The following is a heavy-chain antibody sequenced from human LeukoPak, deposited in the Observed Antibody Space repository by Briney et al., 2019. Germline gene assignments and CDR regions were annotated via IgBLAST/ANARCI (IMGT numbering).Heavy chain of an antibody. Sequence: SETLSLTCTVSGGSISSYYWSWIRQPPGKGLEWIGYIYCSGSTNYNPSLKSRVTISVDTSKNQFSLKLSSVTAADTAVYYCARHDYDYSPWGQGTLVTVSS. CDR3: ARHDYDYSP. CDR2: IYCSGST. J-gene: IGHJ4*02. V-gene: IGHV4-59*08. CDR1: GGSISSYY. D-gene: IGHD5-12*01.